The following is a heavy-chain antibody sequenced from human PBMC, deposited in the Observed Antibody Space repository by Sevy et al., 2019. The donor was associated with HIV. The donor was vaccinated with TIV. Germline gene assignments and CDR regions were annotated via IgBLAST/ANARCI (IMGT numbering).Heavy chain of an antibody. J-gene: IGHJ4*02. D-gene: IGHD2-15*01. CDR1: GFNFSIYG. Sequence: GGSLRLSCAASGFNFSIYGMHWVRQAPGKGLEWVSSINAISSNIYYADSVKGRFTISRDNAENSLYLQMNSVRAEDTAVYYCARDLFSGGNAVYGYWGQGTLVTVSS. CDR3: ARDLFSGGNAVYGY. CDR2: INAISSNI. V-gene: IGHV3-21*01.